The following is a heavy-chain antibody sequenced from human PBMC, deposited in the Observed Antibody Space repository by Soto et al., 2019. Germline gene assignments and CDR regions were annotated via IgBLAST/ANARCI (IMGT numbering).Heavy chain of an antibody. D-gene: IGHD2-15*01. J-gene: IGHJ5*02. Sequence: VQLVESGGGVVQPGGSLRLSCAASGFTFSSYAMSWVRQAPGKGLEWVSAISGSGGSTYYADSVKGRFTISRDNSKNTLYLQMNSLRAEDTAVYYCAKSPAKVVVAATRWFDPWGQGTLVTVSS. CDR3: AKSPAKVVVAATRWFDP. CDR1: GFTFSSYA. CDR2: ISGSGGST. V-gene: IGHV3-23*04.